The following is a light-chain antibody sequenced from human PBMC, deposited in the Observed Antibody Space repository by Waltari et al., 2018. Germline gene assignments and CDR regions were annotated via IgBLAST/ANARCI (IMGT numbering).Light chain of an antibody. V-gene: IGLV7-46*01. CDR3: LLSYSGAWV. Sequence: QAVVTQEPSLTVSPGGTVTLTCGSSPGAVTSGHYPYWFQQKPGQAPWTLIYDATNKHSWTPARFSGSLFGGKAALTLSGAQPEDEAEYYCLLSYSGAWVFGGGTKLTVL. CDR2: DAT. CDR1: PGAVTSGHY. J-gene: IGLJ3*02.